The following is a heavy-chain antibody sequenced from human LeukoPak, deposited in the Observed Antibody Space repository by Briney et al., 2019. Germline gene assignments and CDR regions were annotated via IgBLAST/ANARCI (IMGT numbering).Heavy chain of an antibody. CDR1: GYTFTGYY. D-gene: IGHD6-19*01. CDR3: ASTVAGTPEANTLDY. V-gene: IGHV1-2*02. J-gene: IGHJ4*02. Sequence: GASVKVSCKASGYTFTGYYMHWVRQAPGQGLEWMGWINPNSGGTNYAQKFQGRVTMTRDTSISTAYMELSRLRSDDTAVYYCASTVAGTPEANTLDYWGQGTPVTVSS. CDR2: INPNSGGT.